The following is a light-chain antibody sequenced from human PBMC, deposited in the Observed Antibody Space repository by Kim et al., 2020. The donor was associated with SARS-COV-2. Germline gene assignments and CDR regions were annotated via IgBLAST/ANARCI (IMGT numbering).Light chain of an antibody. V-gene: IGLV3-1*01. CDR2: RDI. CDR1: RLGERF. Sequence: SYELTQPPSVSVSPGETARITCSGDRLGERFAWYQQKAGQSPVVVMYRDIERPSGIPDRFSGSRSGSTTTLTISGAQALDEGDYYCQAWGSGSVMFGGGTKLTVL. J-gene: IGLJ3*02. CDR3: QAWGSGSVM.